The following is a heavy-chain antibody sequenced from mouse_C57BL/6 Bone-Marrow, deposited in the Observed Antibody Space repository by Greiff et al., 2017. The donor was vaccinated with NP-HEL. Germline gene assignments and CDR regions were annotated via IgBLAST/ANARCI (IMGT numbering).Heavy chain of an antibody. J-gene: IGHJ3*01. CDR1: GFTFSSYG. CDR2: ISSGGSYT. V-gene: IGHV5-6*01. Sequence: DVQLQESGGDLVKPGGSLKLSCAASGFTFSSYGMSWVRQTPDKRLEWVATISSGGSYTYYPDSVKGRFTISRDNAKNTLYLQMSSLKSEDTAMYYCARDDGYYWFAYWGQGTLVTVSA. D-gene: IGHD2-3*01. CDR3: ARDDGYYWFAY.